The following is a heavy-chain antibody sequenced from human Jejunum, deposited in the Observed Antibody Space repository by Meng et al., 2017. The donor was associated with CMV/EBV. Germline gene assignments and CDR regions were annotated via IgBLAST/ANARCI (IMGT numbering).Heavy chain of an antibody. CDR1: GFSFSTYA. J-gene: IGHJ4*02. CDR3: AREGPSRSGYFDF. D-gene: IGHD3-3*01. CDR2: ISYDGSGE. V-gene: IGHV3-30-3*01. Sequence: SGFSFSTYAMHWVRQAPGKGLEWVAVISYDGSGEFYADSVKGRFTISRDKSKNTLFLQMNSLRPEDTALYFCAREGPSRSGYFDFWGQGTLVTVSS.